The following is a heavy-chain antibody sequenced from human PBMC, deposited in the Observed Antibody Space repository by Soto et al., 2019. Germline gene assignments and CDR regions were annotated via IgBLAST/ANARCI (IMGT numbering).Heavy chain of an antibody. CDR2: INHSGST. D-gene: IGHD3-10*01. V-gene: IGHV4-34*03. Sequence: SETLSLTCAVYGGSFSGYYWSWIRQPPGKGLEWIGEINHSGSTNYNPSLKSRVTISVDKSKNQFSLKLSSVTAADTAVYYCKYGSGSYYRHYYYGMDVWGQGTTVTVSS. CDR3: KYGSGSYYRHYYYGMDV. CDR1: GGSFSGYY. J-gene: IGHJ6*02.